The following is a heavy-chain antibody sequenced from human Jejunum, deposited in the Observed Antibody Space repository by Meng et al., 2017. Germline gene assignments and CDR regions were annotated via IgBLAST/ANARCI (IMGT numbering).Heavy chain of an antibody. CDR1: GGSISSYY. D-gene: IGHD1-26*01. J-gene: IGHJ5*02. CDR3: ARGGSLRGWFDP. V-gene: IGHV4-59*01. CDR2: IYYSGST. Sequence: SETRSLTCTVSGGSISSYYWSWIRQPPGKGLEWIGYIYYSGSTNYNPSLKSRVTISVDTSKNQFSLKLSSVTAADTAVYYCARGGSLRGWFDPWGQGTLVTVSS.